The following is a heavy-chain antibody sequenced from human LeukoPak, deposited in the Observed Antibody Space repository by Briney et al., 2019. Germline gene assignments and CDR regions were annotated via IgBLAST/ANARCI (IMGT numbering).Heavy chain of an antibody. Sequence: SETLSLTCAVYGGSFSGYYWSWTRQPPGKGLEWIGEINHSGSTNYNPSLKSRVTISVDTSKNQFSLKLSSVTAADTAVYYCARGCSSTSCYALLDYWGQGTLVTVSS. CDR3: ARGCSSTSCYALLDY. CDR2: INHSGST. J-gene: IGHJ4*02. CDR1: GGSFSGYY. D-gene: IGHD2-2*01. V-gene: IGHV4-34*01.